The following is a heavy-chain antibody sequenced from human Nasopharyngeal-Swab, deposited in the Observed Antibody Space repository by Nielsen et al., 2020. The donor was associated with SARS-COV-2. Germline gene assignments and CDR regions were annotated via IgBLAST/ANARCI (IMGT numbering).Heavy chain of an antibody. Sequence: GSLGLSCTVSGGSVSSGSYYWSWIRQHPGKGLEWIGYIYYSGSTNYNPSLKSRVTISVDTSKNQFSLKLSSVTAADTAVYYCAREGSTSPWNGYYCGMDVWGQGTTVTVSS. CDR2: IYYSGST. D-gene: IGHD2-2*01. J-gene: IGHJ6*02. CDR1: GGSVSSGSYY. CDR3: AREGSTSPWNGYYCGMDV. V-gene: IGHV4-61*01.